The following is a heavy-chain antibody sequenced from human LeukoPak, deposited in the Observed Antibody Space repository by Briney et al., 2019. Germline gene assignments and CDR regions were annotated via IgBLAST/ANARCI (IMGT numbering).Heavy chain of an antibody. CDR1: GGSISSSSYY. Sequence: SETLSLTCTVSGGSISSSSYYWGWIRQPPGKGLEWIGSIYYSGSTYYNPSLKSRVTISVDTSKNQFSLKLSSVTAADTAVYYRARAVGGSKAFDVWGQGTMVTVSS. CDR2: IYYSGST. D-gene: IGHD1-26*01. V-gene: IGHV4-39*01. J-gene: IGHJ3*01. CDR3: ARAVGGSKAFDV.